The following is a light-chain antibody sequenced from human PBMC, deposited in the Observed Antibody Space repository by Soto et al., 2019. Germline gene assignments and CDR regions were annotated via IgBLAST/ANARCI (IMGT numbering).Light chain of an antibody. Sequence: SQSTGPLTLSPGARATLSCRASQSVSSNLAWYQQKPGQAPRLLIYGASTRATGIPARFSGSGSETEFTLTISSLQSEDFAVYYCQQYNNWPPITFGQGTRLEIK. CDR2: GAS. J-gene: IGKJ5*01. V-gene: IGKV3-15*01. CDR3: QQYNNWPPIT. CDR1: QSVSSN.